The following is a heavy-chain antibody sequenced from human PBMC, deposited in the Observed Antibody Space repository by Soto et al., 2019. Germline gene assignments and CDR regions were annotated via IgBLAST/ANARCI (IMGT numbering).Heavy chain of an antibody. CDR1: GYTFTSYY. CDR3: ARVACSGGSRYWAY. CDR2: INPGDGTT. J-gene: IGHJ4*02. V-gene: IGHV1-46*01. D-gene: IGHD2-15*01. Sequence: ASVKFSCKASGYTFTSYYMHWVRQAPGQVLECMVIINPGDGTTFYXXKFQGRVXXTRDTSTSTVXMELSXSSEDTAVYYCARVACSGGSRYWAYWGQGTLVTVXX.